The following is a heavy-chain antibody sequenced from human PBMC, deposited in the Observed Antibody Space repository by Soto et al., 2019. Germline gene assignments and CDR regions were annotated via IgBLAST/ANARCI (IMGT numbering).Heavy chain of an antibody. D-gene: IGHD3-10*01. CDR1: GGSISTYF. CDR2: INYSGNT. V-gene: IGHV4-59*01. Sequence: KPSETLSLTGTVSGGSISTYFWSWIRQPPGKGPEWLGDINYSGNTNNNPSLKNRATMSIDTSKKEFSLKRRSVTATDTAVYYCARVGDGTEVPGRIQYFDHWGQGTLVTVSS. CDR3: ARVGDGTEVPGRIQYFDH. J-gene: IGHJ4*02.